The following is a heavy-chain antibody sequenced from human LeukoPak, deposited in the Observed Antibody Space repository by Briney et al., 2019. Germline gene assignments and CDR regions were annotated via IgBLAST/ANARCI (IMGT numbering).Heavy chain of an antibody. CDR3: ASPPHYYDSSGYYN. V-gene: IGHV1-2*02. D-gene: IGHD3-22*01. J-gene: IGHJ4*02. Sequence: GASVKVSCKASGYTFTGYYMHWVRQAPGQGLEWMGWINPNSGRTNYAQKFQARVTMTRDTSISTAYMELSRLRSDDTAVYYCASPPHYYDSSGYYNWGQGTLVTVSS. CDR2: INPNSGRT. CDR1: GYTFTGYY.